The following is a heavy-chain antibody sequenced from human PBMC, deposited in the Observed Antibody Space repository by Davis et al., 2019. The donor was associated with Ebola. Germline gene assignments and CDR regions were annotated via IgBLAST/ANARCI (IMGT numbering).Heavy chain of an antibody. CDR2: FDPEDGQT. D-gene: IGHD5-12*01. CDR3: TTPGGQDSGYDVFDI. Sequence: ASVKVSCKLSGYTVTDIPIHWVRQAPGKGLEWMGGFDPEDGQTTYAQKFQGRVTVTRDTSTTTVYMDLSSLRSEDTALYYCTTPGGQDSGYDVFDIWGQGTMVTVSS. CDR1: GYTVTDIP. V-gene: IGHV1-24*01. J-gene: IGHJ3*02.